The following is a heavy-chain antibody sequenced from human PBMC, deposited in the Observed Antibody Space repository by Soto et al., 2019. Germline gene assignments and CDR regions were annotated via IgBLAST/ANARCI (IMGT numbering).Heavy chain of an antibody. V-gene: IGHV3-74*01. CDR1: GFTFGNYW. CDR2: MNSDGSTT. Sequence: GGSLRLSCAASGFTFGNYWMHWVRQAPGKGLEWVSRMNSDGSTTNYADSVKGRFTVSRDNAKNTLFLQMNSLRAEDTAVYYCATAEVDYWGPGTLVTVSS. CDR3: ATAEVDY. J-gene: IGHJ4*02.